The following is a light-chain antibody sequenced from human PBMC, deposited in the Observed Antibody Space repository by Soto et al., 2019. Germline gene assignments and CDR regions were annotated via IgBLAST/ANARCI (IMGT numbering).Light chain of an antibody. J-gene: IGKJ4*01. CDR2: DAS. CDR1: QGVSSY. CDR3: QHRRA. Sequence: EIVLTQSPATLSLSPGERATLSCRASQGVSSYLAWYQQKPGQAPRLLIYDASNRATGIPARFSGSGPGTDFTLTISSLEPEDFAVYYCQHRRAFGGGTKVEIK. V-gene: IGKV3D-11*01.